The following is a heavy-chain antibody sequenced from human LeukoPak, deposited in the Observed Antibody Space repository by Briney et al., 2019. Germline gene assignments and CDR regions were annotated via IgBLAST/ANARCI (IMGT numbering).Heavy chain of an antibody. D-gene: IGHD4-23*01. CDR1: GYTFTSYD. CDR2: MNPNSGNT. J-gene: IGHJ6*03. Sequence: ASVKLSCKASGYTFTSYDINWVRQATGQGLEWMGWMNPNSGNTGYAQKFQSRGTMTRNTSISTAYMELSSLRSEDTAVYYCARAQLDYGGSASSNYYYYMDVWGKGTTVSVS. CDR3: ARAQLDYGGSASSNYYYYMDV. V-gene: IGHV1-8*01.